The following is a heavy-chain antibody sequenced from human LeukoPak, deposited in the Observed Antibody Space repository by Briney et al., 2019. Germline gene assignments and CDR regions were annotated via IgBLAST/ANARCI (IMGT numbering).Heavy chain of an antibody. Sequence: GESLKISCKGSGYTFTHSWIGWVRQLPGKGLEWMGIIYPGDSDTRYSPSFQGQVTISADKSISTAYLQWSSLKASDTAMYYCARRAARESYDGYWGQGTLVTVSS. D-gene: IGHD6-6*01. CDR2: IYPGDSDT. CDR1: GYTFTHSW. V-gene: IGHV5-51*01. CDR3: ARRAARESYDGY. J-gene: IGHJ4*02.